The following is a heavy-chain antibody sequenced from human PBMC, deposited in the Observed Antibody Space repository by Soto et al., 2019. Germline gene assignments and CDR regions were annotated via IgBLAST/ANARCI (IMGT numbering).Heavy chain of an antibody. CDR2: IYPGDSDT. V-gene: IGHV5-51*01. D-gene: IGHD6-13*01. Sequence: EVQLVQSGAEVKKPGESLKISCKGSGYSFTSYWIGWVRQMPGKGLECMGIIYPGDSDTRYSPSFQGQVTISADKSISTAYLQWSSLKASDTAMYYCARTAAAGKYYYGIDVWGQGTTVTVSS. CDR3: ARTAAAGKYYYGIDV. J-gene: IGHJ6*02. CDR1: GYSFTSYW.